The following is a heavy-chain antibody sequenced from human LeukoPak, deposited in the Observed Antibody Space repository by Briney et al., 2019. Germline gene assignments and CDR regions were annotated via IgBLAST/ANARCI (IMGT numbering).Heavy chain of an antibody. V-gene: IGHV4-39*07. Sequence: PSETLSLTCTVSGGSISSSDYYWGWIRQPPGKGLEWIGYIYHSGSTYYNPSLKSRVTISVDRSKNQFSLKLSSVTAADTAVYYCARGLADPTEYYYYYMDVWGKGTTVTVSS. D-gene: IGHD3-16*01. CDR2: IYHSGST. CDR1: GGSISSSDYY. CDR3: ARGLADPTEYYYYYMDV. J-gene: IGHJ6*03.